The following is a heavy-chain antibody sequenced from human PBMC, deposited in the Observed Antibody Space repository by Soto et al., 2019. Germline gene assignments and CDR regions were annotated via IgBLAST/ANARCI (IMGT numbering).Heavy chain of an antibody. CDR1: GYNFRDYG. Sequence: QVQLVQSGAEVKNPGASVKVSCKATGYNFRDYGVIWARQAPGQGLEWMGYVSPNSGETTYGQDLQGRVTMTTDTSTTTAYLELRSLRSDDTAVYYCAREIWSTSGPQNFFDAWGQGTLVTVSS. CDR2: VSPNSGET. D-gene: IGHD2-2*01. CDR3: AREIWSTSGPQNFFDA. J-gene: IGHJ4*02. V-gene: IGHV1-18*01.